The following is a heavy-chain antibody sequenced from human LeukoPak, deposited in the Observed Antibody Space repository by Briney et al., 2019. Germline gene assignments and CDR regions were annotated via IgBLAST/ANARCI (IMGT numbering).Heavy chain of an antibody. CDR3: AKKKGAYYYDV. Sequence: PGRSLRLSCAASGFTFDDYAMHWVRQAPGKGLEWVSRISWNSGSIGYADSVKGRFTISRDNAKNSLYLQMNSLRAEDTALYYCAKKKGAYYYDVWGQGTTVTVSS. D-gene: IGHD3-10*01. J-gene: IGHJ6*02. CDR2: ISWNSGSI. CDR1: GFTFDDYA. V-gene: IGHV3-9*01.